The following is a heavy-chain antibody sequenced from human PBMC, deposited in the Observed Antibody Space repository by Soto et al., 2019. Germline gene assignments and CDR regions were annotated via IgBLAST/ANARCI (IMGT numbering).Heavy chain of an antibody. CDR3: AKDRGSWYNGGDY. D-gene: IGHD6-13*01. Sequence: GGSLRLSCAASGFSFSTYGMHWVRQAPGKGLEWVAVIPYDGSNEYYADSVKGRFTISRDNSKNTLFLQMNSLRAEDTAVYYCAKDRGSWYNGGDYWGQGTLVTVSS. CDR1: GFSFSTYG. V-gene: IGHV3-30*18. J-gene: IGHJ4*02. CDR2: IPYDGSNE.